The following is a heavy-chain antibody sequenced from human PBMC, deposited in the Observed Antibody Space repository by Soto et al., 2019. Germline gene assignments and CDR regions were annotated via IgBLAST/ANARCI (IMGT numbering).Heavy chain of an antibody. D-gene: IGHD4-4*01. V-gene: IGHV3-13*01. CDR2: IGTAGDT. J-gene: IGHJ6*02. Sequence: EVQLVESGGVLVQPGGSLRLSCAGSGFSFSTSDMHWVRQATGKGLEWVSSIGTAGDTYYEDSVRGRFTISRENAKNSFYLEMKNLRVGDTAVYYCSRWLGTTSYGMDVWGRGTTVTVSS. CDR3: SRWLGTTSYGMDV. CDR1: GFSFSTSD.